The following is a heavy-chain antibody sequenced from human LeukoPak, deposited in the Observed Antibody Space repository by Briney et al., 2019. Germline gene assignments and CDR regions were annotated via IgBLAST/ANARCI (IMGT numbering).Heavy chain of an antibody. CDR3: AKDRSGGRDYYFGMDV. D-gene: IGHD6-19*01. Sequence: QPGGSLRLSCAASGFTFSNYAMSWVRQAPGKGLEWVSGLSGGSTYYADSVKGRFTISRDNSQNTLYLQMNSLRAEDTAVYYCAKDRSGGRDYYFGMDVWGPGTTVTVSS. V-gene: IGHV3-23*01. CDR1: GFTFSNYA. CDR2: LSGGST. J-gene: IGHJ6*02.